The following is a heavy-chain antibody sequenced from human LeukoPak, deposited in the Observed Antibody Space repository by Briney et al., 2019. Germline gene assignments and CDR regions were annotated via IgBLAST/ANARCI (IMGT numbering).Heavy chain of an antibody. J-gene: IGHJ4*02. D-gene: IGHD4-17*01. CDR2: INPSGGST. V-gene: IGHV1-46*01. CDR1: GYTFTSYD. Sequence: ASVKVSCKASGYTFTSYDINWVRQAPGQGLEWMGIINPSGGSTSYAQKFQGRVTMTRDTSTSTVYMELSSLRSEDTAVYYCARDLGMDAYGQDYWGQGTLVTVSS. CDR3: ARDLGMDAYGQDY.